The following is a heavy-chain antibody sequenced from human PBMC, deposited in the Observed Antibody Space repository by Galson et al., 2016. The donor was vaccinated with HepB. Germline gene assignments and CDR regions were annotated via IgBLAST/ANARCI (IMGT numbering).Heavy chain of an antibody. V-gene: IGHV3-23*01. CDR2: ISGSGGST. D-gene: IGHD2-21*02. J-gene: IGHJ4*02. CDR1: GFTFSSYA. CDR3: AKVGRGVYCGGDCYLI. Sequence: SLRLSCAASGFTFSSYAMSWVRQAPGKGLECVSSISGSGGSTSYTGSVKGRFTISRDNSKNTLYLQMNSLRAEDTAVYYCAKVGRGVYCGGDCYLIWGQGAQVTVSS.